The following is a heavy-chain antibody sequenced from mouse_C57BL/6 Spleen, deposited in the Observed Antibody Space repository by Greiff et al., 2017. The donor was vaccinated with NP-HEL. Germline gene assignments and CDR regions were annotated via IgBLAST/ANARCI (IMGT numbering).Heavy chain of an antibody. CDR1: GYTFTSYW. D-gene: IGHD2-3*01. V-gene: IGHV1-64*01. Sequence: VQLQQPGAELVKPGASVKLSCKASGYTFTSYWMHWVKQRPGQGLEWIGMIHPNSGSTNYNEKFKSKATLTVDKSSSTAYMQLSSLTSEDSAVYYCARLPRWLLRGGDYFDYWGQGTTLTVSS. CDR3: ARLPRWLLRGGDYFDY. J-gene: IGHJ2*01. CDR2: IHPNSGST.